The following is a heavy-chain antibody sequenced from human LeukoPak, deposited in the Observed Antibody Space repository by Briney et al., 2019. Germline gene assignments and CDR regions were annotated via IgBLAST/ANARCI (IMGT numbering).Heavy chain of an antibody. Sequence: ASETLSLTCTVSGGSISSYYWSWIRQPPGKGLEWIGYIYYSGTTNFNPSLKSRVTISVDTSKNQFSLKLSSVTAADTAVYYCARGVYIAAAQYGYWGQGTLVTVSS. J-gene: IGHJ4*02. CDR2: IYYSGTT. V-gene: IGHV4-59*01. CDR1: GGSISSYY. CDR3: ARGVYIAAAQYGY. D-gene: IGHD6-13*01.